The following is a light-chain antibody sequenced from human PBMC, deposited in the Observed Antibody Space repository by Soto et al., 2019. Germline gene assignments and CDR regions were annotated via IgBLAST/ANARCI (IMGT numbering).Light chain of an antibody. CDR2: GAS. J-gene: IGKJ1*01. CDR1: QSVSSSY. Sequence: DIVMTQSPLSLPVTPGEPASISCRFSQSVSSSYLAWYQQKPGQAPRLLIYGASSRATGIPDRFSGSGSGTDFTLTISRLEPEDFAVYYCQQYGSSPRTFGQGTKVDIK. CDR3: QQYGSSPRT. V-gene: IGKV3-20*01.